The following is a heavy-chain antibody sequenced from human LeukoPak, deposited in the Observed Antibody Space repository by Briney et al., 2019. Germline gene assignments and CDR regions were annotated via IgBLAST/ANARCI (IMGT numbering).Heavy chain of an antibody. Sequence: GGSLRLSCAASGSPFHNYWMTWARQAPGKGLEWVANINQDDNEKYYLDSVKGRFTISRDNAETSLFLQMTSLRVEDTAIYYCARGLYGSGRRSLMAHWGPGTLVAVSS. CDR2: INQDDNEK. D-gene: IGHD3-10*01. J-gene: IGHJ4*02. V-gene: IGHV3-7*01. CDR3: ARGLYGSGRRSLMAH. CDR1: GSPFHNYW.